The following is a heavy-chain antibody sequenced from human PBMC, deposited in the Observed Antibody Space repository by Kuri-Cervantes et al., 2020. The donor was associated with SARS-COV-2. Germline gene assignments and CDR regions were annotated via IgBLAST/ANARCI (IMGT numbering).Heavy chain of an antibody. V-gene: IGHV1-69*06. J-gene: IGHJ6*02. CDR3: AVGDCSGGSCYPDYYYGMGI. CDR2: IIPIFGTA. Sequence: SVKVSCKASGGTFSNYGISWVRQAPGQGLEWMGGIIPIFGTANYAQKFQGRVTITADKSTSTAYMKLSSLRSEDTAVYYCAVGDCSGGSCYPDYYYGMGIWGQGTTVTVSS. D-gene: IGHD2-15*01. CDR1: GGTFSNYG.